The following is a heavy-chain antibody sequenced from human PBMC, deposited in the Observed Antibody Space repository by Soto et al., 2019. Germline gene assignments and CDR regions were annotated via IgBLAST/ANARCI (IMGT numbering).Heavy chain of an antibody. V-gene: IGHV3-33*01. CDR2: IWYDGSNK. CDR3: AREKSGGTGAFDI. Sequence: GGSLRLSCAASGFTFSSYGMHWVRQAPGKGLEWVAVIWYDGSNKYYADSVKGRFTISRDNSKNTLYLQMNSLRAEDTAVYYCAREKSGGTGAFDIWGQGTMVTVSS. J-gene: IGHJ3*02. D-gene: IGHD3-10*01. CDR1: GFTFSSYG.